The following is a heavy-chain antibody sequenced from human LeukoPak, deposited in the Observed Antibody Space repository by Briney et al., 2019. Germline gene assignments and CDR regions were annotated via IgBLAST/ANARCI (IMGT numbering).Heavy chain of an antibody. D-gene: IGHD6-13*01. CDR1: GYSFTSYW. V-gene: IGHV5-10-1*01. Sequence: GESLKISCKGSGYSFTSYWISWVRQMPGKGLEWMGRIDASGSYTNYSPSFQGHVTISADKSSSTAYLQWSSLKASDTAMYYCARPSAGYSSSWYWDVWGQGTTVTVSS. CDR2: IDASGSYT. J-gene: IGHJ6*02. CDR3: ARPSAGYSSSWYWDV.